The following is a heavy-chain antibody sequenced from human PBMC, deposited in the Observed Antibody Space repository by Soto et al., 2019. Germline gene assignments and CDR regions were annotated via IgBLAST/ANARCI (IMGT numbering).Heavy chain of an antibody. CDR3: SRDHKGGYYYYVVDV. V-gene: IGHV3-48*03. CDR1: GFTFSSYE. CDR2: ISSSGSTI. Sequence: GGSLRLSCAASGFTFSSYEMNWVRQAPGKGLEWVSYISSSGSTIYYADSVKGRFTISRDNAKNSLYLQMNSLSAEDTAVYYCSRDHKGGYYYYVVDVWGPGTTVTVSS. J-gene: IGHJ6*02.